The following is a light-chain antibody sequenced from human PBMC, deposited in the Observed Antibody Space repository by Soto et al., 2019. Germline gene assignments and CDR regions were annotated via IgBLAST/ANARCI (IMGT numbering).Light chain of an antibody. J-gene: IGKJ4*01. CDR1: QSISGT. CDR2: GAS. Sequence: EIVMTQSPATLSVSPGGRAPLSCRASQSISGTLAWYQQKPGQAPRLLIYGASTRATSIPARFSGSRSGTEFTLTISRLQSEDFAVYYCLYYNNWPLTFGGGTKVDIK. CDR3: LYYNNWPLT. V-gene: IGKV3-15*01.